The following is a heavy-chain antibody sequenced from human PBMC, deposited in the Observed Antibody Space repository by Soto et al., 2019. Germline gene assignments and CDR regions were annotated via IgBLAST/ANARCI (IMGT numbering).Heavy chain of an antibody. D-gene: IGHD3-3*01. J-gene: IGHJ4*02. CDR3: ATRPRGGAFFGVFDF. CDR2: VYHSGTT. V-gene: IGHV4-59*01. CDR1: AGSISTYS. Sequence: SENLYLTWTVSAGSISTYSWRWIRHSPKKGPEWIGYVYHSGTTNYNPSLESRVTMSLDTSKNQFSLKLNAVTAADTAVYYFATRPRGGAFFGVFDFWRQGTLVTGSS.